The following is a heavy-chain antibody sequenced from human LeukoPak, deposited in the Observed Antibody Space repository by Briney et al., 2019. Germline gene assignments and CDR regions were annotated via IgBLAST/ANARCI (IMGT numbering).Heavy chain of an antibody. Sequence: GGSLRLSCAASGFTFSSYAMSWVRQAPGKGLEWVTAISGSDGSTYYADSVKGRFTISRDNSKNTLYLQMNSLRAEDTAVYYCAKGGDFWSGPEYYFDYWGQGTLVTVSS. V-gene: IGHV3-23*01. D-gene: IGHD3-3*01. CDR2: ISGSDGST. J-gene: IGHJ4*02. CDR3: AKGGDFWSGPEYYFDY. CDR1: GFTFSSYA.